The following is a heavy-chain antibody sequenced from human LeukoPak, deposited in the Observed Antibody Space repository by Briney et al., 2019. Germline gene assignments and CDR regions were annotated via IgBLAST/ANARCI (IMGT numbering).Heavy chain of an antibody. CDR1: GYSINSGYY. J-gene: IGHJ5*02. CDR3: ASSPSRDNWFDP. CDR2: IYHSGST. D-gene: IGHD2-2*01. Sequence: SETLSLTCAVSGYSINSGYYWGWIRQPPGKGLEWIGSIYHSGSTYYNPSLKSRVTISVDTSKNQFSLKLSSVTAADTAVYYCASSPSRDNWFDPWGQGTLVTVSS. V-gene: IGHV4-38-2*01.